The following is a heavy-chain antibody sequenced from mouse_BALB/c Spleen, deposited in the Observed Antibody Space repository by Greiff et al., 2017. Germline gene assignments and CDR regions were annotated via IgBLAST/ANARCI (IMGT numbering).Heavy chain of an antibody. CDR3: ARSTMVTTTVIYPATKTPWFAY. J-gene: IGHJ3*01. CDR1: GYTFTSYW. V-gene: IGHV1-7*01. Sequence: VQLQQSGAELAKPGASVKMSCKASGYTFTSYWMHWVKQRPGQGLEWIGYINPSTGYTEYNQKFKDKATLTADKSSSTAYMQLSSLTSEDSAVYYCARSTMVTTTVIYPATKTPWFAYWGQGTLVTVSA. CDR2: INPSTGYT. D-gene: IGHD2-1*01.